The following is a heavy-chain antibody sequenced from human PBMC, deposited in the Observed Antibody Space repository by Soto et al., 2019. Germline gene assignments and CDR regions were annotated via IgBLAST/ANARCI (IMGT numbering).Heavy chain of an antibody. J-gene: IGHJ4*01. Sequence: GRSLRLSCAASGFTFGSYWMSWVRQAPGKGLEWLATIKMDASEKKYVDSVKGRFTMSRDNAKNSLYLQMDSLRAEDTAVYYCARYSGYGSGASVNNYPDYSGHGTLGTLCS. D-gene: IGHD3-10*01. CDR1: GFTFGSYW. V-gene: IGHV3-7*01. CDR3: ARYSGYGSGASVNNYPDY. CDR2: IKMDASEK.